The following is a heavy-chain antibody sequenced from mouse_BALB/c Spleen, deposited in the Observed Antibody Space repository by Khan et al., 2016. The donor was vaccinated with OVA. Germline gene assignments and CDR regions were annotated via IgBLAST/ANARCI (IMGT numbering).Heavy chain of an antibody. CDR3: ASRGAAQETWDYFDY. CDR1: GYTFTHYW. CDR2: TYPGGGYT. J-gene: IGHJ2*02. Sequence: QVQLKESGTEVVRPGTSVKMSCKAAGYTFTHYWIGWVKQRPGHGLEWIGDTYPGGGYTNYNEKFKGQATLTADTSSSTAYMQLSGLTSEDSDIYYCASRGAAQETWDYFDYWGQGTSVIVSS. D-gene: IGHD3-2*02. V-gene: IGHV1-63*02.